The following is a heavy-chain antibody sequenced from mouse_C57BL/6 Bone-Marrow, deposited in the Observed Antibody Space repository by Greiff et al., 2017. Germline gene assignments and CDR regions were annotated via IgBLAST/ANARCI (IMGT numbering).Heavy chain of an antibody. CDR3: ARGKTPSY. J-gene: IGHJ4*01. CDR1: GYSITSGYY. V-gene: IGHV3-6*01. CDR2: IGYDGSN. Sequence: DVKLQESGPGLVKPSQSLSLTCSVTGYSITSGYYWNWIRQFPGNKLEWMGYIGYDGSNNYNPSLKNRISITRETSKNQFFLKLNSVTTEDTATYYCARGKTPSYWGQGTSVTVSS. D-gene: IGHD6-1*01.